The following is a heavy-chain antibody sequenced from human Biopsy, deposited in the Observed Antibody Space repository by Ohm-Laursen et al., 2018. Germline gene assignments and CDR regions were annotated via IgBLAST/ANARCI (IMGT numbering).Heavy chain of an antibody. J-gene: IGHJ5*02. CDR3: LSNWLDP. Sequence: SLRLSCAASGFPFTNAWMSWVRQAPGKGLEWVGRIKSKTGGGTIDYAASVKGRFSISRDDSKNTLYLQMNSLKTEDTAVYYCLSNWLDPWGQGTLVPVSS. V-gene: IGHV3-15*01. CDR1: GFPFTNAW. CDR2: IKSKTGGGTI.